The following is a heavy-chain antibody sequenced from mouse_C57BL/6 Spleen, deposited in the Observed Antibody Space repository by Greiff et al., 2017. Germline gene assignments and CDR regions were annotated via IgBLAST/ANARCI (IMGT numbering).Heavy chain of an antibody. CDR2: IDPEDGDT. J-gene: IGHJ3*01. V-gene: IGHV14-1*01. D-gene: IGHD4-1*01. Sequence: EVQLQQSGAELVRPGASVKLSCTASGFNIKDYYMHWVKQRPEQGLEWIGRIDPEDGDTEYAPQFQGKATMTADTSSNTAYLQLSSLTSEDTAVYYCTTRIYKLGRAYWGQGTLVTVSA. CDR3: TTRIYKLGRAY. CDR1: GFNIKDYY.